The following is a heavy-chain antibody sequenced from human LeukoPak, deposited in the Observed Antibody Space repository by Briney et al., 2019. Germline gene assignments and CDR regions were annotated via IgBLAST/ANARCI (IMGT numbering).Heavy chain of an antibody. CDR3: ARGPYYGSGSYQATLDY. V-gene: IGHV4-4*02. D-gene: IGHD3-10*01. Sequence: SGTLSLTCAVSGGSISSSNWWSWVRQPPGKGLEWIGEIYHSGSTYYNPSLKSRVTISVDTSKNQFSLKLSSVTAADTAVYYCARGPYYGSGSYQATLDYWGQGTLVTVSS. CDR2: IYHSGST. J-gene: IGHJ4*02. CDR1: GGSISSSNW.